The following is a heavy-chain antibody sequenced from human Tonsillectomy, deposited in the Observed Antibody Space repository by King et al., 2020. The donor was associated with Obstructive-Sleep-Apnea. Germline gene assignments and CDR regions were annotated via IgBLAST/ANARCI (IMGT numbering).Heavy chain of an antibody. Sequence: QLVQSGGGLVQPGGSLRLSCAASGFTFSSYSMNWVRQAPGKGLEWVSYISSSSSTIYYADSVQGRFTISRDNAKNSLYLQMNSLRAADTAVYYCARDRYSSGWYEEPHPIDYWGQGTLVTVSS. D-gene: IGHD6-19*01. CDR3: ARDRYSSGWYEEPHPIDY. CDR2: ISSSSSTI. J-gene: IGHJ4*02. V-gene: IGHV3-48*04. CDR1: GFTFSSYS.